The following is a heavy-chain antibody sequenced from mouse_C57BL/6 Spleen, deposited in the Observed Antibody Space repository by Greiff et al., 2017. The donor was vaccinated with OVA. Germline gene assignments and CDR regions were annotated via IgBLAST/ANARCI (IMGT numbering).Heavy chain of an antibody. CDR1: GFTFSDYG. J-gene: IGHJ1*03. CDR2: ISSGSSTI. D-gene: IGHD1-1*01. Sequence: EVKLVESGGGLVKPGGSLKLSCAASGFTFSDYGMHWVRQAPEKGLEWVAYISSGSSTIYYADTVKGRFTISRDNAKNTLFLQMTSLRSEDTAMYYCAKYGTLRYFDVGGTGTTVTVSS. CDR3: AKYGTLRYFDV. V-gene: IGHV5-17*01.